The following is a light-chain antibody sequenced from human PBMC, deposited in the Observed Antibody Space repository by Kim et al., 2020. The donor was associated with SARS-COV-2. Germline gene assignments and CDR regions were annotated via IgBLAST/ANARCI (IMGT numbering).Light chain of an antibody. Sequence: QSVLTQPPSASGTPGQRVTISCSGSSSNIGSNYVYWYQQVPGTAPKLLIYKNDQRPSGVPDRFSGSKSGTSASLAISGLRSEDEADYYCAAGDDSLSGVLFGGGTQLTVL. J-gene: IGLJ2*01. V-gene: IGLV1-47*01. CDR2: KND. CDR1: SSNIGSNY. CDR3: AAGDDSLSGVL.